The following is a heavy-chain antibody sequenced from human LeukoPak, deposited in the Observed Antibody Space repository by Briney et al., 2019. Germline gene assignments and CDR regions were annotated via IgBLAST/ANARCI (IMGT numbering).Heavy chain of an antibody. CDR1: GFSFVDCA. Sequence: GGSLRLSCEASGFSFVDCAMSWVRQAPGKGLEWVSGITFSGAITYYSDSVKGRFTISRDNSRNTLYLQLNSLRGEDTALYYCVKGGIYADLGDYWGQGTLVTVSS. CDR2: ITFSGAIT. D-gene: IGHD4-17*01. CDR3: VKGGIYADLGDY. J-gene: IGHJ4*02. V-gene: IGHV3-23*01.